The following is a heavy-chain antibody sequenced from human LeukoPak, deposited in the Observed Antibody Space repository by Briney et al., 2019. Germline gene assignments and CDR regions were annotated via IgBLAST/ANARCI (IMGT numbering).Heavy chain of an antibody. CDR1: GGTFSSYA. CDR2: IIPIFGTA. Sequence: SVKVSCKASGGTFSSYAISWVRQAPGQGLEWMGGIIPIFGTANYAQKFQGRVTITTDESTSTAYMELSSLRPEDTAVYYCARGFTYYYDSSGYFDYWGQGTLVTVSS. CDR3: ARGFTYYYDSSGYFDY. D-gene: IGHD3-22*01. V-gene: IGHV1-69*05. J-gene: IGHJ4*02.